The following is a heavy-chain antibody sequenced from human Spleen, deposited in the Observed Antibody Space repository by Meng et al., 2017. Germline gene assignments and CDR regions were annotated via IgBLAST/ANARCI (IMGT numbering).Heavy chain of an antibody. Sequence: QGRPQQGGAGLLKPSEPLSLTGAVYGGSFSGYYWSWIRQPPGKGLEWIGEINHSGSTNYNPSLESRATTSVDTSQNNLSLKLSSVTAADSAVYYCARGPTTMAHDFDYWGQGTLVTVSS. V-gene: IGHV4-34*01. J-gene: IGHJ4*02. D-gene: IGHD4-11*01. CDR1: GGSFSGYY. CDR3: ARGPTTMAHDFDY. CDR2: INHSGST.